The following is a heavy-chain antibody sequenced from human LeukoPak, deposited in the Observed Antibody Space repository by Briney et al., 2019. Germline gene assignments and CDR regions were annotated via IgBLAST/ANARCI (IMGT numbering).Heavy chain of an antibody. CDR2: ISGSGGCT. CDR3: AKDRGDYSNYRPYYFDY. J-gene: IGHJ4*02. Sequence: GGSLRLSCAASGFTFSSYAMSWVRQAPGKGLEWVSAISGSGGCTYYADSVKGRFTISRDNSKNTLYLQMNSLRAEDTAVYYCAKDRGDYSNYRPYYFDYWGQGTLVTVSS. D-gene: IGHD4-11*01. CDR1: GFTFSSYA. V-gene: IGHV3-23*01.